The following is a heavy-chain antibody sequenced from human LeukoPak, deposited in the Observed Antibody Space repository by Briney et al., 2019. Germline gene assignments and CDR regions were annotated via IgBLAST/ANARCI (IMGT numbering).Heavy chain of an antibody. CDR3: ARRTLYSSGSTWGWGWFDP. D-gene: IGHD6-19*01. CDR2: FDPEDGET. J-gene: IGHJ5*02. Sequence: AASVTVSCTVSGYTLTELSMHWVRQAPGKGLEWMGGFDPEDGETIYAQKFQGRVTMTEDTSTDTAYMELNSLRSEDTAVYYCARRTLYSSGSTWGWGWFDPWGQGTLVTVSS. V-gene: IGHV1-24*01. CDR1: GYTLTELS.